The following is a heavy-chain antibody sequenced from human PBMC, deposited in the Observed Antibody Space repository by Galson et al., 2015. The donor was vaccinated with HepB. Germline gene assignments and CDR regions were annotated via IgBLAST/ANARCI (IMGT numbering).Heavy chain of an antibody. CDR1: EFSFSSSG. D-gene: IGHD1-26*01. V-gene: IGHV3-30*18. CDR3: AKGLGATYFFGMAV. CDR2: ISYEGSNI. J-gene: IGHJ6*01. Sequence: SLRLSCAASEFSFSSSGMHWVRQAPGKGLEWVAVISYEGSNIYYEESVKGRFIISRDNSKSTLYLQMNSLRDEDTAVYYCAKGLGATYFFGMAVWGQGAPVTGSS.